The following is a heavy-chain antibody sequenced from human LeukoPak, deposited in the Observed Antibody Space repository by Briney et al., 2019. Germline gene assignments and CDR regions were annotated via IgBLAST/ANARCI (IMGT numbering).Heavy chain of an antibody. V-gene: IGHV3-23*01. J-gene: IGHJ4*02. CDR2: ISGSGGST. CDR3: AKDHSSGWYVDLFDY. D-gene: IGHD6-19*01. CDR1: GFTFSSYA. Sequence: QPGRSLRLSCAASGFTFSSYAMSWVRQAPGKGLEWVSAISGSGGSTYYADSVKGRFTISRDNSKNTLYLQMNSLRAEDTAVYYCAKDHSSGWYVDLFDYWGQGTLVTVSS.